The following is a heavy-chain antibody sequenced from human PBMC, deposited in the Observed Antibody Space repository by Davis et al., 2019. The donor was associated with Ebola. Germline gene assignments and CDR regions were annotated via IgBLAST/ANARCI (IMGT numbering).Heavy chain of an antibody. J-gene: IGHJ3*02. CDR1: GFTFSTYG. V-gene: IGHV3-30*03. Sequence: GESLKISCAASGFTFSTYGMHWVRQAPGKGLEWVAVISYDGSYQNTGDSVKGRFTISRDNAKNSLYLQMNSLRAEDTAVYYCVKTRTNWWNDALEIWGRGTMVIVSP. D-gene: IGHD2-8*02. CDR2: ISYDGSYQ. CDR3: VKTRTNWWNDALEI.